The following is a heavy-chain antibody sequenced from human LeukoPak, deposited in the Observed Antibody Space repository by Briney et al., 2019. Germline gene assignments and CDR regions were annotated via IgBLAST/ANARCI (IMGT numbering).Heavy chain of an antibody. D-gene: IGHD7-27*01. Sequence: GGSQRLSCVASGFNFASNWMHWVRQTPGKGLMWVSRINSGGSGTSYADSVEGRFTISRDNAKNTLYLQMNNLRAEDTAMYYCASSLGPLTEYWGQGTLVTVSS. CDR3: ASSLGPLTEY. CDR2: INSGGSGT. V-gene: IGHV3-74*01. J-gene: IGHJ4*01. CDR1: GFNFASNW.